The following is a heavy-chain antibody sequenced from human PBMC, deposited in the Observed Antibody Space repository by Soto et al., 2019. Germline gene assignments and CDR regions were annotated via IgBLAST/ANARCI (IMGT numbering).Heavy chain of an antibody. CDR1: GYSFTSYW. D-gene: IGHD3-10*01. CDR3: SRHRGGYYCSGSYYKRDYHYMDI. Sequence: PGESLKISCKGSGYSFTSYWIGWVRQMPGKGLEWMGIIYPGDSDTRYSPSFQGQVTISADKSISTAYLQWSSLKASDTAMYYCSRHRGGYYCSGSYYKRDYHYMDIVCQETTVNVSS. CDR2: IYPGDSDT. J-gene: IGHJ6*02. V-gene: IGHV5-51*01.